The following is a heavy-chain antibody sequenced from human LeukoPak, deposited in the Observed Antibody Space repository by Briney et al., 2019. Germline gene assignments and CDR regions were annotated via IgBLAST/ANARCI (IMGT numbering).Heavy chain of an antibody. V-gene: IGHV3-23*01. CDR1: GFTFSSYA. CDR2: ISGSGGNT. CDR3: AKGPWLAYPYYFDY. Sequence: PGGSLRLSCAASGFTFSSYAMSWVRQAPGKGLEWVSAISGSGGNTYFADPVKGRFTISRDNSKNTLYLQMNSLRAEDTAVYYCAKGPWLAYPYYFDYWGQGTLVTVSS. J-gene: IGHJ4*02. D-gene: IGHD6-19*01.